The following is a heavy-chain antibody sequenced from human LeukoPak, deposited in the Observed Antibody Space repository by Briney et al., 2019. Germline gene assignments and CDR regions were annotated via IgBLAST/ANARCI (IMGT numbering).Heavy chain of an antibody. CDR2: INPNSGGT. V-gene: IGHV1-2*04. CDR1: GYTFTGYY. CDR3: ARGRGYYDSSGYLSWFDP. J-gene: IGHJ5*02. Sequence: ASVKVSCKASGYTFTGYYMHWVRQAPGQGLEWMGWINPNSGGTNYAQKFQGWATMTRDTSISTAYMELSRLRSDDTAVYYCARGRGYYDSSGYLSWFDPWGQGTLVTVSS. D-gene: IGHD3-22*01.